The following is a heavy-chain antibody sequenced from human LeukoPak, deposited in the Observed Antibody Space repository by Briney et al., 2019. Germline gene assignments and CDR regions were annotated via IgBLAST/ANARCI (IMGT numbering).Heavy chain of an antibody. D-gene: IGHD2-2*01. CDR3: ARAVTCSSTSCPWDYYYMDV. CDR2: IIPIFGTA. Sequence: SVKVSCKASGGTFSSYAISWVRQAPGQGLEWMGRIIPIFGTANYAQKFQGRVTITTDESTSTAYMELSSLRSEDTAVYYCARAVTCSSTSCPWDYYYMDVWGKGTRSPSP. V-gene: IGHV1-69*05. CDR1: GGTFSSYA. J-gene: IGHJ6*03.